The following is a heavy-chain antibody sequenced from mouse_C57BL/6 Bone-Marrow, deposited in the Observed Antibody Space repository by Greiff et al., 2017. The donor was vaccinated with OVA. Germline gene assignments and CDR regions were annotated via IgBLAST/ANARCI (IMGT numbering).Heavy chain of an antibody. J-gene: IGHJ1*03. CDR2: IHPNSGST. D-gene: IGHD2-5*01. V-gene: IGHV1-64*01. Sequence: VQLQQPGAELVKPGASVKLSCKASGYTFTSYWMHWVKQRPGQGLEWIGMIHPNSGSTNYNEKFKSKATLTVDKSSSTAYMQLSSLTSEDSAVYYCARKSYYSKRYFDVWGTGTTVTVSS. CDR1: GYTFTSYW. CDR3: ARKSYYSKRYFDV.